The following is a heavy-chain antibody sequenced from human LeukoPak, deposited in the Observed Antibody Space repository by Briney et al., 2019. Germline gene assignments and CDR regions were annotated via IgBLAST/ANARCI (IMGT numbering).Heavy chain of an antibody. J-gene: IGHJ5*01. D-gene: IGHD3-10*01. CDR2: IHTDQTIQ. CDR1: GLTFSGFG. V-gene: IGHV3-30*02. Sequence: GGSLRLSYAASGLTFSGFGMHWVRQAPGTGLEWVAYIHTDQTIQYYADSVKGRFTISRDNSKNTLYLQMKTLRSEDTAVYYCGYYNSGSYSTPDSWGQGTQVTVSS. CDR3: GYYNSGSYSTPDS.